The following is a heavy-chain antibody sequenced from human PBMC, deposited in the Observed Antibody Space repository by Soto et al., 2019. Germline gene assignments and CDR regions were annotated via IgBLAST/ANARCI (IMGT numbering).Heavy chain of an antibody. CDR1: GGSISSFY. D-gene: IGHD3-10*01. Sequence: PSETLSLTWTVSGGSISSFYWSWIRQPPGKGLEWIGYIYYSGSTNYNPSLKSRVTISVDTSKNQFSLKLSSVTAADTAVYYCARLPPLLWFGESKSYFDYWGQGTLVTVSS. J-gene: IGHJ4*02. CDR3: ARLPPLLWFGESKSYFDY. V-gene: IGHV4-59*01. CDR2: IYYSGST.